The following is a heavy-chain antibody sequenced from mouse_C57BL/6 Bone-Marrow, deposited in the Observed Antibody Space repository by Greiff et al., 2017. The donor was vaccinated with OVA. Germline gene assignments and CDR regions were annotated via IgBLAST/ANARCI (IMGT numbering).Heavy chain of an antibody. V-gene: IGHV1-82*01. CDR1: GYAFSSSW. CDR3: ARWGAY. Sequence: QVQLQQSGPELVKPGASVKISCKASGYAFSSSWMNWVKQRPGKGLEWIGRIYPGDGDTNYNGKFKGKATLTADKSSSTAYMQLSSLTSEDAAVYFCARWGAYWGQGTLVTVSA. J-gene: IGHJ3*01. CDR2: IYPGDGDT.